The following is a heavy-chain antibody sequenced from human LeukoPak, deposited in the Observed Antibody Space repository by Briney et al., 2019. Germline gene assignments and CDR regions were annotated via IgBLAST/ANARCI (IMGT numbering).Heavy chain of an antibody. CDR2: IYSGGST. CDR1: GFTVSSNY. J-gene: IGHJ4*02. V-gene: IGHV3-66*02. CDR3: ARVRYCSSTSGSNFDY. Sequence: PGGSLRLSCAASGFTVSSNYMSWVRQAPGKGLEWVSVIYSGGSTYYADSVKGRFTISGDNSKNTLYLQMNSLRAEDTAVYYCARVRYCSSTSGSNFDYWGQGTLVTVSS. D-gene: IGHD2-2*01.